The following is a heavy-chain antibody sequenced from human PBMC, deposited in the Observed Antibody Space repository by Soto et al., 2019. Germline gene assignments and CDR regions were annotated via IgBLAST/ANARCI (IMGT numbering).Heavy chain of an antibody. J-gene: IGHJ4*02. D-gene: IGHD4-17*01. Sequence: SETLSLTCTVSGGSISSGGYYWSWIRQHPGKGLEWIGYIYYSGSTYYNPSLKSRVTISVDTSKNQFSLKLSSVTAADTAVYYCARDSRPGGGYGDPTTFDYWGQGTLVTVSS. CDR2: IYYSGST. CDR1: GGSISSGGYY. CDR3: ARDSRPGGGYGDPTTFDY. V-gene: IGHV4-31*03.